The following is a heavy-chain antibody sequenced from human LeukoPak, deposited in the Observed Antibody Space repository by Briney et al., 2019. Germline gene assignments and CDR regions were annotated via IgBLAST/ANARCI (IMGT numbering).Heavy chain of an antibody. Sequence: SETLSLTCTVSGGSIRNYYWSWIRQPPGKGLEWIGYIYYSGSTNYNPSLKSRFTILVDTSKNQFSLKLSSVTAADTAVYYCAKTVFLAGWHFDQWGQGTLVTVSS. J-gene: IGHJ4*02. CDR3: AKTVFLAGWHFDQ. V-gene: IGHV4-59*08. CDR1: GGSIRNYY. D-gene: IGHD3-9*01. CDR2: IYYSGST.